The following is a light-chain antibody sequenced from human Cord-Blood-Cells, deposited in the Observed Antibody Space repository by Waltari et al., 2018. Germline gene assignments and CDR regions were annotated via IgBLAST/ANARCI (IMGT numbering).Light chain of an antibody. J-gene: IGKJ4*01. Sequence: IVLTQSPGTLSLSPGERAPFSCRASQSVSSSYFAGYQQKPGQAPRLLIYGASSRATGIPDRFSGSGSGTDFTLTISRLEPEDFAVYYCQQYGSSPTFGGGTKVEIK. CDR2: GAS. CDR3: QQYGSSPT. CDR1: QSVSSSY. V-gene: IGKV3-20*01.